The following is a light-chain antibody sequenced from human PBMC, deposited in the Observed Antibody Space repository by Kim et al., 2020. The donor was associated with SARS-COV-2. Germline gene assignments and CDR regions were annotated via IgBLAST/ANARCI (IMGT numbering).Light chain of an antibody. CDR1: QSISSY. J-gene: IGKJ1*01. Sequence: DIQMTQSPSSLSASVGDRVTITCRASQSISSYLNWYQQKPGKAPKLLIYAASSLQSGVPSRFSGSGSGTEFTLSISSLQSEDFAVYYCQQYNYWPRTFGQGTKVDIK. CDR3: QQYNYWPRT. CDR2: AAS. V-gene: IGKV1-39*01.